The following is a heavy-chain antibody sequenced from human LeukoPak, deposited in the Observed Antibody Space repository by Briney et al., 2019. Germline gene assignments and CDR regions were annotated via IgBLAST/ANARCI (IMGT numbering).Heavy chain of an antibody. J-gene: IGHJ4*02. CDR2: MSKDGIKT. CDR1: GFSFSDYG. Sequence: PGGSLRLSCAAAGFSFSDYGMHWVRQAPGKGLEWVALMSKDGIKTNYADSVKGRFTISRDISKNTLYLRMNSLRAEDTALYFCAKSSGFGGLFDSWGQGTRVTVSS. CDR3: AKSSGFGGLFDS. D-gene: IGHD3-10*01. V-gene: IGHV3-30*18.